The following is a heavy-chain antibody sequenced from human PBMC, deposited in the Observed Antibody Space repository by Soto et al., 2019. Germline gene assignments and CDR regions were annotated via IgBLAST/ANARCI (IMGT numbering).Heavy chain of an antibody. J-gene: IGHJ4*02. CDR3: AKDAAVVAATPEYDY. D-gene: IGHD2-15*01. V-gene: IGHV3-30*18. CDR2: ISYDGSNK. Sequence: QVQLVESGGGVVQPGRSLRLSCAASGFTFSSYGMHWVRQAPGKGLEWVAVISYDGSNKYYADSVKGRFTISRDNSKNTLYLQMNSLRAEDTAVYYCAKDAAVVAATPEYDYWGQGTLVTVSS. CDR1: GFTFSSYG.